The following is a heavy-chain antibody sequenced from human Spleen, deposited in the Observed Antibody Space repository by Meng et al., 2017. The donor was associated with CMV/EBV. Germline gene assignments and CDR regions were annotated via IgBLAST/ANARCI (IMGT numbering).Heavy chain of an antibody. D-gene: IGHD5-18*01. CDR1: GYTFTPYY. J-gene: IGHJ4*02. CDR3: ARRHSYGSHHFDY. Sequence: ASVKVSCKASGYTFTPYYIHWVRQASGQGLEWMGVINPSGGSPSYARDFQGRVSMTKDTSTTTVYMEVRSLRSEDTAVYYCARRHSYGSHHFDYWGQGTLVTVSS. V-gene: IGHV1-46*01. CDR2: INPSGGSP.